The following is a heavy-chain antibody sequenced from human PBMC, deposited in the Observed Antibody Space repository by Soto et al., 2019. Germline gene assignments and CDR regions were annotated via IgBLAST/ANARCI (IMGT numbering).Heavy chain of an antibody. D-gene: IGHD2-2*01. CDR1: GFTFNYYD. Sequence: EVQLLETGGGLAQPGGSLRLSCVASGFTFNYYDMSWLRQAPGKGLDWVSTISSTGVTTYYADSVKGRFTISRDNFKNSLWLQMNCLRAEDTAVYYCADPVPAATHYDYYNMDVWGQGTTVTVSS. V-gene: IGHV3-23*01. J-gene: IGHJ6*02. CDR2: ISSTGVTT. CDR3: ADPVPAATHYDYYNMDV.